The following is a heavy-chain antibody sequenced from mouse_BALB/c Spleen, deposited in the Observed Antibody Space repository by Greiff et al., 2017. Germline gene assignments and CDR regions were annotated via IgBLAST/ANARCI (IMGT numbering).Heavy chain of an antibody. CDR1: GYSITSGYY. CDR3: ARSYYRYDVFAY. V-gene: IGHV3-6*02. J-gene: IGHJ3*01. CDR2: ISYDGSN. Sequence: DVKLQESGPGLVKPSQSLSLTCSVTGYSITSGYYWNWIRQFPGNKLEWMGYISYDGSNNYNPSLKNRISITRDTSKNQFFLKLNSVTTEDTATYYCARSYYRYDVFAYWGQGTLVTVSA. D-gene: IGHD2-14*01.